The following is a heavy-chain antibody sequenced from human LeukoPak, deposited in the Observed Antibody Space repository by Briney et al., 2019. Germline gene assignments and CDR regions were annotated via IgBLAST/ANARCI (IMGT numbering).Heavy chain of an antibody. V-gene: IGHV3-33*01. J-gene: IGHJ4*02. CDR1: GFTFSSYG. D-gene: IGHD3-22*01. CDR3: ARDYYGSSGYPDY. CDR2: IWYDGSNK. Sequence: GGSLRLSCAASGFTFSSYGMHWVRQAPGKGLEWVAVIWYDGSNKYHADSVKGRFTISRDNSKNTLYLQMNSLRAEDTAVYYCARDYYGSSGYPDYWGQGTLVTVSS.